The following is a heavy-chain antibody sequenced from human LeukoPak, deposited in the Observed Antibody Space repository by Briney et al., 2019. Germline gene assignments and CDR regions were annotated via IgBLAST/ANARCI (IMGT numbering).Heavy chain of an antibody. D-gene: IGHD3-22*01. J-gene: IGHJ3*02. Sequence: GGSLRLSCLVSGFTFRDHYVEWVRQAPGKGLEWVGRSRDKTNSYATEYAASVKGRFTISRDDSKNSLYLQMNSLKIEDTAVYYCARTDRSGLHVFDTWGQGTKVTVSS. CDR1: GFTFRDHY. V-gene: IGHV3-72*01. CDR2: SRDKTNSYAT. CDR3: ARTDRSGLHVFDT.